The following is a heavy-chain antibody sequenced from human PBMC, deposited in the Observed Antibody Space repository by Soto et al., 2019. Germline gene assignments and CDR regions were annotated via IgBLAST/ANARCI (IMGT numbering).Heavy chain of an antibody. J-gene: IGHJ4*02. CDR2: ISWDGGST. D-gene: IGHD1-26*01. CDR1: GFTFDDYT. CDR3: AKDIGGGSYQFDY. Sequence: EVQLVESGGVVVQPGGSLRLSCAASGFTFDDYTMNWVRQAPGKGLEWVSLISWDGGSTYYAYSVKGRFTISRDNSKNSLYLQMNSLRTEDTALYYCAKDIGGGSYQFDYWGQGTLVTVSS. V-gene: IGHV3-43*01.